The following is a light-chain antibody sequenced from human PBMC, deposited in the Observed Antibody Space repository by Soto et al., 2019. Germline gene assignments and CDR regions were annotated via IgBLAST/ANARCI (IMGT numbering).Light chain of an antibody. V-gene: IGLV2-23*02. CDR3: CSYAGSSTWV. CDR2: EVS. CDR1: SSHV. Sequence: QSALTQPASVSGSPGQSITISCTGTSSHVSWYQQHPGKAPKVMIYEVSKRPSGVSNRFSGSKSGNTASLTISGLQAEDEADYYCCSYAGSSTWVFGGGTKLTVL. J-gene: IGLJ3*02.